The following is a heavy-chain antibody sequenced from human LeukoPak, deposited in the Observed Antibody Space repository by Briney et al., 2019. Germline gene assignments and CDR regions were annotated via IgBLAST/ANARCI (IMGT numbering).Heavy chain of an antibody. D-gene: IGHD3-10*01. CDR3: AKERVTMVRGAHREFFDY. V-gene: IGHV3-23*01. CDR2: ISGSGGST. J-gene: IGHJ4*02. Sequence: GGSLRLSCAASGFTFSSYAMSWVRQAPGKGLEWVSAISGSGGSTYYADSVKGRFTISRDNSKNTLYLQMNSLRAEDTAVYYCAKERVTMVRGAHREFFDYWGQGTLVTVSS. CDR1: GFTFSSYA.